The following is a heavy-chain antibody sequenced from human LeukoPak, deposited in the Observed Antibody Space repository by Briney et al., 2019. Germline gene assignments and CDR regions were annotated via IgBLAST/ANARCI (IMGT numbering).Heavy chain of an antibody. CDR3: ARLNYYGSGDGDY. Sequence: SETLSLTCTVSGGSISSSSYYWGWIRQPPGKGLEWIGSIYYSGSTYYNPSLKSRVTISVDTSKNQFSLKLSSVTAADTAVYYCARLNYYGSGDGDYWGQGTLVTVPS. V-gene: IGHV4-39*01. J-gene: IGHJ4*02. D-gene: IGHD3-10*01. CDR2: IYYSGST. CDR1: GGSISSSSYY.